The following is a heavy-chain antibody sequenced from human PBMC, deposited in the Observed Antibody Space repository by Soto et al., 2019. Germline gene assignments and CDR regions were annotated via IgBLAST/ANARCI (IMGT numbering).Heavy chain of an antibody. CDR1: GFTFSSYA. Sequence: GGSLRLSCAASGFTFSSYAMTWVRQAPGKGLEWVSAISGSGVSTNYADSVKGRFTISRDNSKNTLYLQMNSLSAEDTAVYYCAKRGAFDNFYYFDYWGQGTLVTVSS. CDR2: ISGSGVST. J-gene: IGHJ4*02. CDR3: AKRGAFDNFYYFDY. V-gene: IGHV3-23*01. D-gene: IGHD1-20*01.